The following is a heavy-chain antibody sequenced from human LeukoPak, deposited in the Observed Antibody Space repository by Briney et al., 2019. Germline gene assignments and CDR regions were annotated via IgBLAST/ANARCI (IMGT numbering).Heavy chain of an antibody. CDR3: TRTAYCTNGVCYFTGYDH. J-gene: IGHJ4*02. V-gene: IGHV1-8*03. CDR2: INPNSGST. Sequence: ASVKVSCKASGYTFTTHHINWARQATGQGLEWMGYINPNSGSTGYTKRFQGRVTFTRSTTTSTVYMEMSSLTSEDTAVYYCTRTAYCTNGVCYFTGYDHWGQGTLVTVSS. CDR1: GYTFTTHH. D-gene: IGHD2-8*01.